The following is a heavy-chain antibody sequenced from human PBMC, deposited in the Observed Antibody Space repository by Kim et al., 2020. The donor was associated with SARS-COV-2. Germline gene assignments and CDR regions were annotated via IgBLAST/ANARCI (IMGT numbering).Heavy chain of an antibody. CDR2: ITKSSTTI. V-gene: IGHV3-48*02. D-gene: IGHD3-16*01. Sequence: GGSLRLSCATSGFTFSAYDMNWVRQAPGKGLEWLSFITKSSTTIYYADSVEGRFTISRYNAKNSLFLQMNSLRDEDTALYYCVRDRMGGAFDMWGQGTMVTVSS. CDR1: GFTFSAYD. J-gene: IGHJ3*02. CDR3: VRDRMGGAFDM.